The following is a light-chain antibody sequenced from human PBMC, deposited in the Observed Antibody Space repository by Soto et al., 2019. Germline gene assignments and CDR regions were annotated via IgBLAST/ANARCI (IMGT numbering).Light chain of an antibody. V-gene: IGLV1-51*02. CDR1: SSNIGAHY. CDR2: END. J-gene: IGLJ1*01. Sequence: QSVLRQPPSVSAAPGQMVTMSCSGGSSNIGAHYVSWHQQVPGTAPKLLIYENDKRPSGIPDRFSGSKSGTSATLGITGLQTGDEADYYCGTWDSSLSIFVFGTGTKVTVL. CDR3: GTWDSSLSIFV.